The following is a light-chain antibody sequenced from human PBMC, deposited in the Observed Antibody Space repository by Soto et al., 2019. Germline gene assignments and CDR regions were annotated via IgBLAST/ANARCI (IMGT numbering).Light chain of an antibody. Sequence: EIVLTQSPGTLSLSPAERAILSCRARFSTTYLAWYQQKPGQAPRLLIYGASSRAAGIPDRFSGSGSGTDFTLTVSRLEPEDFAVYYCQQYGSSPLTFGQGTKVDIK. V-gene: IGKV3-20*01. CDR1: FSTTY. J-gene: IGKJ1*01. CDR3: QQYGSSPLT. CDR2: GAS.